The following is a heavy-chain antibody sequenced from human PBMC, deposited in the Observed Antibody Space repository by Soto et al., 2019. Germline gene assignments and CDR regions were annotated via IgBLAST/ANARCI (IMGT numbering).Heavy chain of an antibody. J-gene: IGHJ5*02. D-gene: IGHD2-15*01. CDR1: GGTFSSYA. V-gene: IGHV1-69*13. CDR3: ARAPLGYCSGGSCHVPEYNWFDP. Sequence: GASVKVSCKASGGTFSSYAISWVRQAPGQGLEWMGGIIPIFGTANYAQKFQGRVTITADESTSTAYMELSSLRSEDTAVYYCARAPLGYCSGGSCHVPEYNWFDPWGQGTLVTVSS. CDR2: IIPIFGTA.